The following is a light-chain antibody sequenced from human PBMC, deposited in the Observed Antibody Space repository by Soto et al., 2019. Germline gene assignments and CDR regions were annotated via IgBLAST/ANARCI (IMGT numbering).Light chain of an antibody. CDR2: ANN. J-gene: IGLJ2*01. CDR3: AACDGSVNHVL. CDR1: GSSIGTNT. Sequence: QSALTQPPSASGTPGQRVSISCSGSGSSIGTNTVSWYRQLPGTAPKLLIYANNQRPSGVPDRFSGSKSGTSASLAISGLQSEDEAEYYCAACDGSVNHVLFGGGTKLTVL. V-gene: IGLV1-44*01.